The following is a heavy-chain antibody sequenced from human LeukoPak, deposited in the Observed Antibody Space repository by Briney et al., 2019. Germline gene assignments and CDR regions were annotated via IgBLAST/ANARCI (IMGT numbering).Heavy chain of an antibody. J-gene: IGHJ4*02. D-gene: IGHD1-26*01. CDR3: ARDKGVERLGGVYFDS. Sequence: SETLSLTCTVSGDSLNTYYGDWIRQPAGKGLEWIGRIHHSGATNYNPSLKSRVTMSVDTSKNQFSLILRSVTAADTAVYYCARDKGVERLGGVYFDSWGQGNLVIVSS. CDR2: IHHSGAT. CDR1: GDSLNTYY. V-gene: IGHV4-4*07.